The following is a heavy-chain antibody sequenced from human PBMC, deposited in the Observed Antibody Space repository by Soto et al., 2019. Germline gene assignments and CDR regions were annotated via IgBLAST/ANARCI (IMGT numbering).Heavy chain of an antibody. J-gene: IGHJ4*02. D-gene: IGHD5-12*01. CDR2: ISYDGSNK. Sequence: GGSLRLSCAASGFTFSSYGMHWVRQAPGKGLEWVAVISYDGSNKYYADSVKGRFTISRDNSKNTLYLQMNSLRAEDTAVYYCAKDLGGYDFWGQGTLVTVSS. CDR1: GFTFSSYG. CDR3: AKDLGGYDF. V-gene: IGHV3-30*18.